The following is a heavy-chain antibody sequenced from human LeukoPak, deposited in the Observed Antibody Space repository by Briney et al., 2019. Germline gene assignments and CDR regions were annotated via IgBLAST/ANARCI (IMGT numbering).Heavy chain of an antibody. CDR1: GFTFSSYA. CDR2: ISGSGGST. CDR3: AKDRGDYVWGSYIDY. V-gene: IGHV3-23*01. Sequence: AGGSLRLSCAASGFTFSSYAMSWVRQAPGKGLEWVSAISGSGGSTYYADSVKGRFTISRDNSKNTLYLQMNSLRAEDTAVYYCAKDRGDYVWGSYIDYWGQRTLVTVSS. J-gene: IGHJ4*02. D-gene: IGHD3-16*01.